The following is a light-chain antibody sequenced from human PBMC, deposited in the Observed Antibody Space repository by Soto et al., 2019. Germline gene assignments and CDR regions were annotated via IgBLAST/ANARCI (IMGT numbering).Light chain of an antibody. CDR1: QSVRSN. V-gene: IGKV3D-11*02. J-gene: IGKJ1*01. Sequence: EIVLTQSPATLSVSPGERATLSCRASQSVRSNLAWYQQKPGQAPRLLIYEGFKRATGIPARFRGSGSGTDFTLTISSLEPEDFAVYYCQQRNNWQSFGQGTKVDI. CDR2: EGF. CDR3: QQRNNWQS.